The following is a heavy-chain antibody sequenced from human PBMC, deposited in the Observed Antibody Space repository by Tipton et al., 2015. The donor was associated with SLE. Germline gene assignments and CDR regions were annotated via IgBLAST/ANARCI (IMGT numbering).Heavy chain of an antibody. CDR3: ARDGGRLSGGNYYYYYYMDV. V-gene: IGHV3-7*01. D-gene: IGHD3-16*01. CDR1: GFTFSSYW. J-gene: IGHJ6*03. Sequence: SLRLSCAASGFTFSSYWMTWVRQAPGKGLEWVANLNQDGSEKYYVDSVKGRFTITRDNAKNSLYLQMNSLRAEDTAVYYCARDGGRLSGGNYYYYYYMDVWGKGTTVTVSS. CDR2: LNQDGSEK.